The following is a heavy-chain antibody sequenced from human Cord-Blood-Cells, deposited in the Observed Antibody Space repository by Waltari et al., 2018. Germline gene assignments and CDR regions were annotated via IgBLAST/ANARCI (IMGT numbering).Heavy chain of an antibody. CDR3: ARAPRYYYMDV. V-gene: IGHV3-30-3*01. CDR2: ISYDGSNK. Sequence: QVQLVGSGGGVVQPGRSLRLSCAASGFTFSSYAMHWVRQAPGKGLEWVAVISYDGSNKYYADSVKGRFTISRDNSKNTLYLQMNSLRAEDTAVYYCARAPRYYYMDVWGKGTTVTVSS. CDR1: GFTFSSYA. J-gene: IGHJ6*03.